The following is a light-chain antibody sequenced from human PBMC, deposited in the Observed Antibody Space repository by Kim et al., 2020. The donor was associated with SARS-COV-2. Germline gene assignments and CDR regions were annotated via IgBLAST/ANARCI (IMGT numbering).Light chain of an antibody. CDR2: AYN. CDR3: QSRDTSGNQWV. V-gene: IGLV3-19*01. J-gene: IGLJ3*02. CDR1: RVKSYY. Sequence: SSELTQDPAVSVALGQTVRITCQGDRVKSYYANWYRQKPGQAPILLIYAYNNRPSGIPGRFSGSSSENTASLTITGTQAEDEADYYCQSRDTSGNQWVFGGGTQLTVL.